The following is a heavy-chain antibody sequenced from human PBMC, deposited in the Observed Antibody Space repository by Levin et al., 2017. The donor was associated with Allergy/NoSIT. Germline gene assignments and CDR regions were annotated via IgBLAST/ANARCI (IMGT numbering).Heavy chain of an antibody. V-gene: IGHV3-15*01. J-gene: IGHJ4*02. CDR3: TTTRPGYSYGAAYYFDY. CDR1: GFTFTNAW. D-gene: IGHD5-18*01. Sequence: GGSLRLSCAASGFTFTNAWMSWVRQAPGKGLEWVGRIKSKADGGTTDYAAPVKGRFTISRDDPKNTVYLQMESLKTDDTAVYYCTTTRPGYSYGAAYYFDYWGQGTLVSVSS. CDR2: IKSKADGGTT.